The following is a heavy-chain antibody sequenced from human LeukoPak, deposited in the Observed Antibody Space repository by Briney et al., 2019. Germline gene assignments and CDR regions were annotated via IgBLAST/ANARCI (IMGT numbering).Heavy chain of an antibody. CDR1: GFTFSSYW. CDR3: AKESCCGWYFDY. V-gene: IGHV3-7*01. CDR2: IKFDGSEK. Sequence: GGSLRLSCAASGFTFSSYWLSWVRQAPGKGLEWVANIKFDGSEKYYVDSVKGRFTISRDNAKNSLYLQMNSLRAEDTAVYYCAKESCCGWYFDYWGQGTLVTVSS. J-gene: IGHJ4*02. D-gene: IGHD6-19*01.